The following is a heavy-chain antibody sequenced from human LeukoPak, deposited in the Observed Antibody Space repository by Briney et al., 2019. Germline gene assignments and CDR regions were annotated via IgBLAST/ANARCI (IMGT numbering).Heavy chain of an antibody. Sequence: NPSETLSLTCTASGGSISSGSYYWSWIRQAAGKGLEWIGRIYTSGSTNYNPSLKSRVTISVDTSKNQFSLKLSSVTAADTAVYYCASLVQGIVVVPAAIHYYYYYMDVWGKGTTVTVSS. J-gene: IGHJ6*03. CDR2: IYTSGST. CDR1: GGSISSGSYY. CDR3: ASLVQGIVVVPAAIHYYYYYMDV. V-gene: IGHV4-61*02. D-gene: IGHD2-2*02.